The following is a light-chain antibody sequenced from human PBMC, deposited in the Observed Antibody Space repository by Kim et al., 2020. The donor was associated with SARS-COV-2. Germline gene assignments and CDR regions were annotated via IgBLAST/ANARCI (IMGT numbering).Light chain of an antibody. J-gene: IGLJ2*01. CDR1: SSDVGNYNS. V-gene: IGLV2-11*01. Sequence: PRQSVTISCTGTSSDVGNYNSVSWYQQHPGKAPKLMIFDVNKRPSGVPDRFSGSKSGNTASLTISGLQAEDEADYYCCSYAGTSVLFGGGTQLTVL. CDR2: DVN. CDR3: CSYAGTSVL.